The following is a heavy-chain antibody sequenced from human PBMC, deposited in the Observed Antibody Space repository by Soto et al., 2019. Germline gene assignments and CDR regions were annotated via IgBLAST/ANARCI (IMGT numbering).Heavy chain of an antibody. Sequence: GGSLRLSCAASGFTFSSYGMHWVRQAPGKGLEWVAVIWYDGSNKYYADSVKGRFTISRDNSKNTLYLQMNSLRAEDAAVYYSARENPFGESRYEHQGLDVWGQGPTVTVSS. CDR1: GFTFSSYG. V-gene: IGHV3-33*01. D-gene: IGHD3-10*01. CDR3: ARENPFGESRYEHQGLDV. J-gene: IGHJ6*02. CDR2: IWYDGSNK.